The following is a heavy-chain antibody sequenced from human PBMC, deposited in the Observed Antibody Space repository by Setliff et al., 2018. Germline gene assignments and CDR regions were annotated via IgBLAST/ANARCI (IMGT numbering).Heavy chain of an antibody. CDR1: GGSISNYY. CDR3: ARKGISALSGAFDM. V-gene: IGHV4-4*07. Sequence: SSETLSLTCTVSGGSISNYYWSWIRQPAGKGLEWIGRIYTCGSTNYNPSLKSRVTMSVDTSKNQFSLKLSSVTAADTAVYYCARKGISALSGAFDMWGQGTMVTVSS. D-gene: IGHD1-26*01. J-gene: IGHJ3*02. CDR2: IYTCGST.